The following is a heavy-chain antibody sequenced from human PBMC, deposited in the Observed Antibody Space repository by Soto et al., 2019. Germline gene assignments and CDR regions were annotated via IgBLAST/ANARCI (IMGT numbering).Heavy chain of an antibody. CDR2: ISTSGTTI. CDR1: GFSFSDYY. Sequence: LRLSCAASGFSFSDYYMSWIRQAPGKGLEWISYISTSGTTIYYADSVKGRFTVSRDNAKNSLYLQMNSLRAEDTAVYYCASRAGTGWFDPWGQGTLVTVSS. V-gene: IGHV3-11*01. CDR3: ASRAGTGWFDP. D-gene: IGHD1-1*01. J-gene: IGHJ5*02.